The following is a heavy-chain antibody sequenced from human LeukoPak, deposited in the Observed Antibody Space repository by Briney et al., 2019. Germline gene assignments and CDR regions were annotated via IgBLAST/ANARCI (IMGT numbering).Heavy chain of an antibody. J-gene: IGHJ4*02. CDR2: INPNSGGT. D-gene: IGHD4-23*01. CDR1: GYTFTGYY. Sequence: VSVKVSCKASGYTFTGYYIHWVRQAPGQGLEWMGWINPNSGGTKYAQKFQGRVSVTRDTSISTVYMELSRLTYDDTAVYYCARDLATVATPYFDYWGQGARVTVPS. CDR3: ARDLATVATPYFDY. V-gene: IGHV1-2*02.